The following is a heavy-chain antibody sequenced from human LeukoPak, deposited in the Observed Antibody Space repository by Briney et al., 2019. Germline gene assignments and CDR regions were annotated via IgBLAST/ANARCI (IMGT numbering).Heavy chain of an antibody. D-gene: IGHD6-19*01. CDR1: GGSISSSSYY. J-gene: IGHJ4*02. CDR2: IYYSGST. Sequence: SETLSLTCTVSGGSISSSSYYWGWIRQPPGKGLEWIGSIYYSGSTYYNPSLKSRVTISVDTSKNQFSLKLSSVTAADTAVYYCARVRRVAVAGRIDYWGQGTLVTVSS. V-gene: IGHV4-39*07. CDR3: ARVRRVAVAGRIDY.